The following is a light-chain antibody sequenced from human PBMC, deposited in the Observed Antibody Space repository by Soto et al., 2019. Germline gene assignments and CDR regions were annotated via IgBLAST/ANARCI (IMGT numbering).Light chain of an antibody. V-gene: IGLV2-14*01. Sequence: QSALTQTASVSGSPGQSITISCIETSSDVGGYNYVSWYQQHPGIAPKLLIYGVTNRPSGVSTRFSGSKSGNTASLTISGLQAEDDAEYHCSSYTSASTLLYLFGTGTKLTVL. J-gene: IGLJ1*01. CDR2: GVT. CDR3: SSYTSASTLLYL. CDR1: SSDVGGYNY.